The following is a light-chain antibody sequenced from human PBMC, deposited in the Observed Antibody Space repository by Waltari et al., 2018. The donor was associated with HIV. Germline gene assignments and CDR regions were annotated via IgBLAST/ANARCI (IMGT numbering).Light chain of an antibody. CDR3: QKYGSSPYT. Sequence: EIVLTQSPGTLSLSPGEGATLSCRASQSVDSNYLALYQQKPGQAPRLLSYGASSRATGIPDRFSGSGSGTDFTLTISRLEPEDSAVYYCQKYGSSPYTFGQGTKLEI. CDR1: QSVDSNY. V-gene: IGKV3-20*01. CDR2: GAS. J-gene: IGKJ2*01.